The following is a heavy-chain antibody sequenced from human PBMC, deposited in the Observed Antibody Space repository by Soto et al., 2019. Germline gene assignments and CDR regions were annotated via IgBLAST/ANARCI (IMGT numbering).Heavy chain of an antibody. CDR2: IYDSGST. V-gene: IGHV4-31*03. CDR1: GGSITSGGNY. Sequence: QVQLQESGPGLVKPSQTLSLTCTVSGGSITSGGNYWSWIRQHPGKGLEWLGYIYDSGSTFYNPALKGRITLSVDTSKNQFSLKLSSVSVAETAVYFCARKQAGYFYGIDYWGQGTLVTVSS. CDR3: ARKQAGYFYGIDY. J-gene: IGHJ4*02. D-gene: IGHD3-10*01.